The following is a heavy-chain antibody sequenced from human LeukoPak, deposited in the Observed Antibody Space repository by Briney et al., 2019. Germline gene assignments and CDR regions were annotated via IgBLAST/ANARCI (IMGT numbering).Heavy chain of an antibody. V-gene: IGHV4-39*07. J-gene: IGHJ4*02. CDR2: IYYSGST. Sequence: SETLSLTCTVSGGSISSSSYYWGWIRQPPGKGLEWIGSIYYSGSTYYNPSLKSRVTISVDRSKNQFSLKLSSVTAADTAVYYCARGQYNFWSGYLDYWGLGTLVTVSS. CDR1: GGSISSSSYY. CDR3: ARGQYNFWSGYLDY. D-gene: IGHD3-3*01.